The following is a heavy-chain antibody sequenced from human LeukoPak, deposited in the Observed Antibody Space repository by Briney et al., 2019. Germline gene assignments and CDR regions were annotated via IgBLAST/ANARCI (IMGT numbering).Heavy chain of an antibody. CDR1: GGSISSSNYY. Sequence: PSETLSLTCTVSGGSISSSNYYWGWIRQPPEKGLEWIGSIYYSGTTYYNPSLKSRVTLSVDTSKNQFSLRLSSVTAADTAVHYCARQGYSSGWSNYFDYWGQGTLVTVSS. J-gene: IGHJ4*02. V-gene: IGHV4-39*01. CDR2: IYYSGTT. CDR3: ARQGYSSGWSNYFDY. D-gene: IGHD6-19*01.